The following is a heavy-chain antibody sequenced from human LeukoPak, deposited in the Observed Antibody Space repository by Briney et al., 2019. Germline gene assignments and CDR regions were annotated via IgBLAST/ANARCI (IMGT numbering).Heavy chain of an antibody. V-gene: IGHV4-34*01. J-gene: IGHJ5*02. CDR2: INHSGST. CDR1: GGSFSGYY. CDR3: AREGYSSGWYARRDRGVNWFDP. D-gene: IGHD6-19*01. Sequence: SETLSLTCAVYGGSFSGYYWSWIRQPPGKGLEWIGEINHSGSTNYNPSLKSRVTISVDTSKNQFSLKLSSVTAADTAVYYCAREGYSSGWYARRDRGVNWFDPWGQGALVTVSS.